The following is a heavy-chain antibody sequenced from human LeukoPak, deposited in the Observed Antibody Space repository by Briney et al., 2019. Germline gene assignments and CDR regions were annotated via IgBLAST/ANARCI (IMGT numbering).Heavy chain of an antibody. V-gene: IGHV1-69*04. CDR1: GGTFSSYA. J-gene: IGHJ3*02. CDR3: ASHYYESIDAFDI. D-gene: IGHD3-22*01. Sequence: GASVKVSCKASGGTFSSYAISWVRQAPGQGLEWMGRIIPILDTPNYAQKFQGKVTITADKSMSTAFMELSSLRSEDTAVYYCASHYYESIDAFDIWGQGTMVTVSS. CDR2: IIPILDTP.